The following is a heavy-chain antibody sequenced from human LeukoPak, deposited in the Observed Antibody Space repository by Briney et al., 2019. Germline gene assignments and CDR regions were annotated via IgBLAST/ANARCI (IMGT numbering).Heavy chain of an antibody. J-gene: IGHJ3*02. D-gene: IGHD2-15*01. CDR2: INPNSGGT. CDR1: GYTFTGYY. CDR3: ARGGRYCSGGSCYSGHHAFDI. Sequence: ASVKVSCKASGYTFTGYYMHWVRQAPGQGLEWMGWINPNSGGTNYAQKFQGRVTMTRDTSISTAYMELSRLRSDDTAVYYCARGGRYCSGGSCYSGHHAFDIWGQGTMVTVSS. V-gene: IGHV1-2*02.